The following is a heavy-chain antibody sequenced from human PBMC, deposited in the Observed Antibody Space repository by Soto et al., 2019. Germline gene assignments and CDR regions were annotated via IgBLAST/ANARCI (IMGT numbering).Heavy chain of an antibody. CDR2: IYDSGST. D-gene: IGHD2-21*01. V-gene: IGHV4-59*01. Sequence: SETLSLTCAVSGVSTSGFYWSWIRRPPGKGLEYIGYIYDSGSTYYNPSLMSRVTVSLDSSKNQFSLKLTSVNAADTAVYYCTRGGDAYKNGHWGQGTLVTVSS. J-gene: IGHJ4*02. CDR1: GVSTSGFY. CDR3: TRGGDAYKNGH.